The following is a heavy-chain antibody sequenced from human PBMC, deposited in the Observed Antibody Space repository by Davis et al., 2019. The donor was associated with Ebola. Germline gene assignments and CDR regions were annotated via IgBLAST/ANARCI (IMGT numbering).Heavy chain of an antibody. V-gene: IGHV4-39*01. CDR2: IYYSGIT. D-gene: IGHD4-17*01. CDR1: AGSIISSSSY. J-gene: IGHJ4*02. CDR3: ATTVTTVFDY. Sequence: MPSETLSLTCTVSAGSIISSSSYWGRIRQPPRKGLEWIGGIYYSGITYYNPSLKSRVTISVDTSKSQFSLKLNSVTAADTAVYYCATTVTTVFDYWGQGTLVTVSS.